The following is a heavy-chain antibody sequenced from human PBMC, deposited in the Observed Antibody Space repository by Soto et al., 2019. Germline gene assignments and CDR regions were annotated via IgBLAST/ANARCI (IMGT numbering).Heavy chain of an antibody. CDR3: ARVKTNYYGSGSYSRYFDD. J-gene: IGHJ4*02. Sequence: TLSLTCPVAAGSLCSGEYYWSWIRQPPGKGLEWIGYIYYSGSTYYNPSLKSRVTISVDTSKNQFSLKLSSVTAADTAVYYCARVKTNYYGSGSYSRYFDDWGQGTLVTFSS. CDR1: AGSLCSGEYY. D-gene: IGHD3-10*01. CDR2: IYYSGST. V-gene: IGHV4-30-4*01.